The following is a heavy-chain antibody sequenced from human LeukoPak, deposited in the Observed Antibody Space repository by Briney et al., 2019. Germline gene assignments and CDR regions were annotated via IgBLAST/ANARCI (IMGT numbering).Heavy chain of an antibody. Sequence: SETLSLTCTVSGCSISRYYLSWIRQPPGKGLEWIGYIYYSGGTNYNPSLKSRVTISVDPSKNQFSLKLSSVTAADTDVNYCAREAYAEGGFENWGQGKLFTVSS. V-gene: IGHV4-59*01. J-gene: IGHJ4*02. CDR1: GCSISRYY. CDR2: IYYSGGT. D-gene: IGHD3-16*01. CDR3: AREAYAEGGFEN.